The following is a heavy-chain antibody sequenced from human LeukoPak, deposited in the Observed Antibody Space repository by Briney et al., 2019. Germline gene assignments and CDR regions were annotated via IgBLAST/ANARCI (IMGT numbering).Heavy chain of an antibody. V-gene: IGHV4-34*01. D-gene: IGHD6-6*01. CDR3: ARGRGSSSVCFDL. CDR2: INHSGST. J-gene: IGHJ2*01. Sequence: SETLSLTCAVYDGSFSGYYWSWIRQPPGKGLEWIGEINHSGSTNYNPSLKSRVTISVDTSKNQFSLKLSSVTAADTAVYYCARGRGSSSVCFDLWGRGTLVTVSS. CDR1: DGSFSGYY.